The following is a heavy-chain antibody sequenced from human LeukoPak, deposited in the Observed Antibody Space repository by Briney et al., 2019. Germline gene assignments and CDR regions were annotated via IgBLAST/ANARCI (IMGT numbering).Heavy chain of an antibody. CDR3: AGSDA. V-gene: IGHV1-69*05. CDR2: RIAVFPAP. CDR1: GGTISTYP. J-gene: IGHJ5*02. Sequence: GASVKVSCKASGGTISTYPINWVRQAPGQGLEWMGGRIAVFPAPNYAQKFQGRITVTTDESTATAYMELSSLRSDDTAVYYCAGSDAWGQGTLVTVSS.